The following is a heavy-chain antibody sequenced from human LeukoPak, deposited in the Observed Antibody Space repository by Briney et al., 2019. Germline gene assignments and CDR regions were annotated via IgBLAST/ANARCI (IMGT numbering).Heavy chain of an antibody. Sequence: PSETLSLTCTLSGGSDSIDYWNWIRQAPGKGMEWIAYIHNTGRTNYNPSLKSRLFVSVDRSKNQASLNLNSMTAADTAIYYCVKMTIHGDSVLWGQGILVTVSS. D-gene: IGHD4-17*01. CDR1: GGSDSIDY. CDR2: IHNTGRT. J-gene: IGHJ4*02. CDR3: VKMTIHGDSVL. V-gene: IGHV4-59*02.